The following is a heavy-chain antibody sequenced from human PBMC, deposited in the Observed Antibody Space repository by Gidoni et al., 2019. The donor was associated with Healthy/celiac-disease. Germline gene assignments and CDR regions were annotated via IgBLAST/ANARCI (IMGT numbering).Heavy chain of an antibody. D-gene: IGHD3-3*01. V-gene: IGHV3-73*02. Sequence: EVQLVESGVGLVQPGGSLKLSCAASGFTFSGSAMQWVRQASGKGLEWVGRIRSKANSYATAYAASVKGRFTISRDDSKNTAYLQMNSLKTEDTAVYYCTRLLRDYWGQGTLVTVSS. CDR3: TRLLRDY. J-gene: IGHJ4*02. CDR1: GFTFSGSA. CDR2: IRSKANSYAT.